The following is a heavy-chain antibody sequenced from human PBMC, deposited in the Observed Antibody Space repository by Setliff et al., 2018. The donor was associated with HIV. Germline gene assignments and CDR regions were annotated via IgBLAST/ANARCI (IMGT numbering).Heavy chain of an antibody. CDR3: AREVRVVLPAAASGNYYYYYMDV. CDR2: IYSSGRT. CDR1: NVSFNSYY. D-gene: IGHD2-2*01. Sequence: PSETLSLTCTVSNVSFNSYYWSWIRQSAGTGLEWIARIYSSGRTNYNPSLKSRVTMSVDTSKNQFSMRLSSVTAEDTAVYYCAREVRVVLPAAASGNYYYYYMDVWGKGTTVTVSS. V-gene: IGHV4-4*07. J-gene: IGHJ6*03.